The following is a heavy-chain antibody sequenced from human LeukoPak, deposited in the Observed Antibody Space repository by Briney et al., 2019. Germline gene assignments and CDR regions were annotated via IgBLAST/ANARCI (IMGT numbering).Heavy chain of an antibody. CDR1: GFSFSSFW. J-gene: IGHJ6*02. V-gene: IGHV3-7*03. CDR3: ARGLQRGYGPHYGMDV. Sequence: GRSLRLSCTASGFSFSSFWRSWVRQAPGKGLEWVANIKDDGSVKNHVDSLKGRFSISRDNARNSLYLQISSLRAEDTAVYYCARGLQRGYGPHYGMDVWGQGTTVTVSS. CDR2: IKDDGSVK. D-gene: IGHD5-12*01.